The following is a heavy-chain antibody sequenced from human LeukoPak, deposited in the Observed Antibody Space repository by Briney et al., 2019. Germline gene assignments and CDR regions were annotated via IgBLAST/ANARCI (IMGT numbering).Heavy chain of an antibody. Sequence: GGSLRLSCAASGFTFSSYGMHWVRQAPGKGLEWVAFIRYDGSNKYYADSVKGRFTISRDNSKNTLYLQMNSLRAEDTAVYYCAKDPSYSSSSSYFDYWGQGTLVTVSS. CDR1: GFTFSSYG. D-gene: IGHD6-6*01. CDR3: AKDPSYSSSSSYFDY. J-gene: IGHJ4*02. V-gene: IGHV3-30*02. CDR2: IRYDGSNK.